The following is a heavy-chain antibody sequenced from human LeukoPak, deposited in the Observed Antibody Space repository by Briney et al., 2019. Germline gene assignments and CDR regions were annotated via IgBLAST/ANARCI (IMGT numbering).Heavy chain of an antibody. Sequence: PGGSLRLSCTASGFTFSSYGMHWVRQAPGKGLEWIGEIHQSGNTNYNPSLKSRLTISVDTSKNQFSLRLNSVTAADTAVYYCAKAPPKEHDFWSGYYNYMDVWGKGTTVTVSS. CDR1: GFTFSSYG. CDR3: AKAPPKEHDFWSGYYNYMDV. CDR2: IHQSGNT. J-gene: IGHJ6*03. D-gene: IGHD3-3*01. V-gene: IGHV4-34*01.